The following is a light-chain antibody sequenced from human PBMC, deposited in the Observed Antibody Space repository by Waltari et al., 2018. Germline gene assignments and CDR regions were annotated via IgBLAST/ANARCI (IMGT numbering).Light chain of an antibody. CDR2: GVN. CDR1: RSNIGAGND. J-gene: IGLJ2*01. V-gene: IGLV1-40*01. Sequence: QSVLTPPPSVSGAPGQRVTISCTGSRSNIGAGNDVPWYQQPPGKAPTLLVYGVNTRPPGVPDRFFGSKSGTSASLAIPGLQPEDEADYYCQSYDTKVGVVFGGGSKLTVL. CDR3: QSYDTKVGVV.